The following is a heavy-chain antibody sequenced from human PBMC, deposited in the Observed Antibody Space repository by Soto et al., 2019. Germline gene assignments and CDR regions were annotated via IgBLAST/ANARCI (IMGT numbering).Heavy chain of an antibody. Sequence: PRGSLKISCKGSGYSFTSYWIGWVRQMPGKGLEWMGIIYPGDSDTRYSPSFQGQVTISADKSISTAYLQWSSLKASDTAMYYCARHRATMVRGVLGYYYGMDVWGQGTTVTVSS. V-gene: IGHV5-51*01. D-gene: IGHD3-10*01. CDR1: GYSFTSYW. J-gene: IGHJ6*02. CDR2: IYPGDSDT. CDR3: ARHRATMVRGVLGYYYGMDV.